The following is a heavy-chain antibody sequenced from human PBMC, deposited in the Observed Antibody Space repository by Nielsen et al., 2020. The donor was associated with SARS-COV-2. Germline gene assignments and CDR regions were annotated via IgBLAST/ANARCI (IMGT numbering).Heavy chain of an antibody. Sequence: ASVKVSCKASGYTFTSYAMNWVRQAPGQGLEWMGRINPNSGGTNYAQKFQGRVTMTRDTSISTAYMELSRLRSDDTAVYYCARGILGPRAGFDPWGQGTLVTVSS. CDR2: INPNSGGT. D-gene: IGHD2/OR15-2a*01. V-gene: IGHV1-2*06. CDR3: ARGILGPRAGFDP. J-gene: IGHJ5*02. CDR1: GYTFTSYA.